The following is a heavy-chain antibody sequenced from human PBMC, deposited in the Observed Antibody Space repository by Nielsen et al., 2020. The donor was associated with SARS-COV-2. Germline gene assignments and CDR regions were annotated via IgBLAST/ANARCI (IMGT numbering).Heavy chain of an antibody. CDR3: ARNTYGGSTDY. V-gene: IGHV5-51*01. CDR2: IYPRDSDT. Sequence: GESLKISCQGSGYTFTSYWIGWVRQMPGKGLEWMGVIYPRDSDTRYNPSFKGQVTISADKSISTVYLQWSGLKASDSAMYYCARNTYGGSTDYWGQGTLVTVSS. J-gene: IGHJ4*02. D-gene: IGHD4-23*01. CDR1: GYTFTSYW.